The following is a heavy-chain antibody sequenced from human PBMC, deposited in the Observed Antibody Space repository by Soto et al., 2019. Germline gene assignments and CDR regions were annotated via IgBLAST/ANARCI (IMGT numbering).Heavy chain of an antibody. V-gene: IGHV3-30-3*01. CDR3: ARGTTLAIFDSGMDV. CDR1: GFTFTSYA. Sequence: QVQLVESGGGVVQPGRSLRLSCAASGFTFTSYAMHWVRQAPGKGLEWVAVISNDGSNYYYADSVRGRSTISRDNTKNTLLLQMSSLRGEDSGVYYCARGTTLAIFDSGMDVWGQGTTVTVSS. CDR2: ISNDGSNY. J-gene: IGHJ6*02. D-gene: IGHD3-3*01.